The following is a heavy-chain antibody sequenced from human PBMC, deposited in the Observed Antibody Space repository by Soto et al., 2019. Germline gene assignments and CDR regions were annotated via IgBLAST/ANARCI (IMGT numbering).Heavy chain of an antibody. D-gene: IGHD4-17*01. Sequence: GSRRIRYTPVKELEWVAVIWYDGSNKYYADSVKGRFTISRDNSKNTLYLQMNSLRAEDTAVYYCARDPTYGDLNYSGMDFWGQGTTVIVS. CDR3: ARDPTYGDLNYSGMDF. V-gene: IGHV3-33*01. CDR2: IWYDGSNK. J-gene: IGHJ6*02. CDR1: G.